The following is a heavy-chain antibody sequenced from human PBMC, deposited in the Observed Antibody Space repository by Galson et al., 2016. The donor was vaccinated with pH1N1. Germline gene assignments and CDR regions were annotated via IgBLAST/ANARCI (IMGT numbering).Heavy chain of an antibody. Sequence: SVKVSCKASGYTFTDYDINWVRQGTGQGLEWMGWMNPNNDNTGYAQKFQGRVTMTRNTSISTAYMELSSLRSEDTAVYYCARGGYCSGGSCYDVFDYWGQGILVTVSS. CDR1: GYTFTDYD. D-gene: IGHD2-15*01. CDR2: MNPNNDNT. J-gene: IGHJ4*02. CDR3: ARGGYCSGGSCYDVFDY. V-gene: IGHV1-8*01.